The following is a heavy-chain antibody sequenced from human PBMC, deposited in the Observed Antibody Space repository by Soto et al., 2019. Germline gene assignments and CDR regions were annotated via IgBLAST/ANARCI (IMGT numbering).Heavy chain of an antibody. CDR3: AREGGLTGTTSYYYYYYMDV. Sequence: VKVSCKASGYTFTSYGISWVRQAPGQGLEWMGWISAYNGNTNYAQKLQGRVTMTTDTSTSTAYMELRSLRSDDTAVYYCAREGGLTGTTSYYYYYYMDVWGKGTTVTVS. CDR2: ISAYNGNT. J-gene: IGHJ6*03. D-gene: IGHD1-1*01. V-gene: IGHV1-18*01. CDR1: GYTFTSYG.